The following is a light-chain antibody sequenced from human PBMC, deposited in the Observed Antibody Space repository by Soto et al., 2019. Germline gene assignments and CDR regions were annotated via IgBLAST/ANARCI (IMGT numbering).Light chain of an antibody. Sequence: QSVLTQPPSVSEAPGQRVTISCTGSSSNIGAGYEAHWYQQVPGTAPKLLIYENNNRPSGVPDRFSGSKSGTSASLAITGLQAEDEAEYYCQSFDSSLGGHVFGTGTKLTVL. J-gene: IGLJ1*01. CDR1: SSNIGAGYE. CDR2: ENN. CDR3: QSFDSSLGGHV. V-gene: IGLV1-40*01.